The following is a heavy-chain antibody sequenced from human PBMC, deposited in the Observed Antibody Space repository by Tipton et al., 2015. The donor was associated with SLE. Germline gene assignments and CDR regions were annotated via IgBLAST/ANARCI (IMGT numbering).Heavy chain of an antibody. V-gene: IGHV4-4*02. Sequence: TLSLTCAVSGGSISSFNWWSWVRQPPGKGLQWIGEIYHTGRTNYNPSLKSRVTIPLDTSKTQFSLNLRSVTATDTAIYYCARGPYSDGSDYYYAGWFDPWGQGTLVTVSS. CDR1: GGSISSFNW. CDR3: ARGPYSDGSDYYYAGWFDP. CDR2: IYHTGRT. D-gene: IGHD3-22*01. J-gene: IGHJ5*02.